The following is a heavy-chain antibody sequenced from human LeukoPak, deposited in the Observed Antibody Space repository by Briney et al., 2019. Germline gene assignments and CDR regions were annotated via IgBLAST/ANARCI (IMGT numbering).Heavy chain of an antibody. CDR1: GGSISSESHY. CDR2: IYTSGST. V-gene: IGHV4-61*02. J-gene: IGHJ6*03. CDR3: ARLTKNDSGSFRFGKKKRGYMDV. Sequence: PSETLSLTCAVSGGSISSESHYWSWIRQPAGKGLEWIGRIYTSGSTSYNPSLKSRVTISVDTSKNQFSLKLSSVTAADTAVYYCARLTKNDSGSFRFGKKKRGYMDVWGKGTTVTISS. D-gene: IGHD3-10*01.